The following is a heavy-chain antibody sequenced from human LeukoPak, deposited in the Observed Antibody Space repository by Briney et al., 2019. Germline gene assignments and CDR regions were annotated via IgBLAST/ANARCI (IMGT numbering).Heavy chain of an antibody. CDR1: GYTFTSYD. D-gene: IGHD3-3*01. J-gene: IGHJ6*03. V-gene: IGHV1-8*01. Sequence: PEASVKVSCKASGYTFTSYDINWVRQATGQGLEWMGWMNPNSGNTGYAQKFQGRVTMTRNTSISTAYMELSSLRSEDTAVYYCARGHVAYYDFWSGYFHYMDVWGKGTTVTVSS. CDR2: MNPNSGNT. CDR3: ARGHVAYYDFWSGYFHYMDV.